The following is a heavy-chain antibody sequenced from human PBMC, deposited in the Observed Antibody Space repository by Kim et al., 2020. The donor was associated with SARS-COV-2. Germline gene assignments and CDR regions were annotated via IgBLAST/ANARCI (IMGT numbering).Heavy chain of an antibody. CDR2: IYYSGST. V-gene: IGHV4-39*01. CDR3: ARQNRIAAAGIRWFDP. Sequence: SETLSLTCTVSGGSISSSSYYWGWIRQPPGKGLEWIGSIYYSGSTYYNPSLKSRVTISVDTSKNQFSLKLSSVTAADTAVYYCARQNRIAAAGIRWFDPWGQGTLVTVSS. CDR1: GGSISSSSYY. J-gene: IGHJ5*02. D-gene: IGHD6-13*01.